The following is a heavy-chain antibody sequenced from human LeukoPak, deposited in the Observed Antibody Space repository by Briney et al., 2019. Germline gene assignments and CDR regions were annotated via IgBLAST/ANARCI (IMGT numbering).Heavy chain of an antibody. D-gene: IGHD4-17*01. CDR2: ISGSGGST. J-gene: IGHJ6*03. Sequence: GGSLRLSCAASGFTFSDYWMTWVRQAPGKGLEWVSAISGSGGSTYYADSVKGRFTISRDNSKNTLYLQMNSLRAEDTAVYYCAKATVSSRYDYYYYYMDVWGKGTTVTVSS. V-gene: IGHV3-23*01. CDR1: GFTFSDYW. CDR3: AKATVSSRYDYYYYYMDV.